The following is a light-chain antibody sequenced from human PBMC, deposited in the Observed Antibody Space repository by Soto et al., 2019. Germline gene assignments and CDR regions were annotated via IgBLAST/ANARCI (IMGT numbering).Light chain of an antibody. CDR3: QQYGSSPYT. Sequence: EIVLTQSPGTLSLSPGERATLSCRASQSVSSSYLAWYQQKPGQAPRLLIYGASSRATGIPDRFSGSGSGTDFTLSISRLDPEHFAVYYCQQYGSSPYTFGQGTKLEIK. CDR1: QSVSSSY. J-gene: IGKJ2*01. CDR2: GAS. V-gene: IGKV3-20*01.